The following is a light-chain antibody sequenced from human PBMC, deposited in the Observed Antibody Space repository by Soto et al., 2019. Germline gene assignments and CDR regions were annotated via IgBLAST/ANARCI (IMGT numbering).Light chain of an antibody. CDR2: EVT. Sequence: QSVLTQPASVSGSPGQSITISCTGTTSDVGGYNFVSWYQQYPGKVPKFIIYEVTNRPSGVSNRFSGSKSGNTASLTISGLQAADEADYYCCSYRATSTWVFGGGTNLTVL. CDR1: TSDVGGYNF. CDR3: CSYRATSTWV. J-gene: IGLJ3*02. V-gene: IGLV2-14*01.